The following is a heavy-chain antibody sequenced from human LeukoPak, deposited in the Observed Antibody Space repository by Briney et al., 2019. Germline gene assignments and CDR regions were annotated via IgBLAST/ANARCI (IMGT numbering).Heavy chain of an antibody. D-gene: IGHD6-19*01. V-gene: IGHV4-39*02. J-gene: IGHJ4*02. CDR3: ARPGIAVAGTRQLVDY. CDR1: GGSISSSSYY. CDR2: IYYRGST. Sequence: SETLSFTGTVSGGSISSSSYYWGWIRQPPGKRREWIGSIYYRGSTYYNPSLKSRVTITVDTSKSHFSLKLSSVTAADTAVYYCARPGIAVAGTRQLVDYWGQGTLVTVSS.